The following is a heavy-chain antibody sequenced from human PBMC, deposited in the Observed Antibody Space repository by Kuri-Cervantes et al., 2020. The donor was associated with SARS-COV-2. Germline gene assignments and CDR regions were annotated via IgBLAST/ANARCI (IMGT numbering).Heavy chain of an antibody. CDR3: ARDHYYDRTHNWFDP. CDR2: INPNSGGT. D-gene: IGHD3-22*01. V-gene: IGHV1-2*02. J-gene: IGHJ5*02. Sequence: ASVKVSCKASGYTFTGYYMHWVRQAPGQGLEWMGWINPNSGGTNYAQKFQGRVTITRDTSASTAYMELSSLRSEDTAVYYCARDHYYDRTHNWFDPWGQGTLVTVSS. CDR1: GYTFTGYY.